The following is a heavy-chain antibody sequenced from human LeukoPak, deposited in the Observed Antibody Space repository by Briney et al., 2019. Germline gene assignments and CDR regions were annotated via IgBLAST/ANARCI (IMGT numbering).Heavy chain of an antibody. CDR1: GFTFSSYA. D-gene: IGHD3-22*01. CDR3: AKSLLRYYYDSSGYYPFDY. Sequence: PGGSLRLSCAASGFTFSSYAMSWVRQAPGKGLEWVSAISGSGGSTYYADSVKGRFTISRDNSKNTLYLQMNSLRAEDTAVYYCAKSLLRYYYDSSGYYPFDYWGQGTLVTVSS. J-gene: IGHJ4*02. CDR2: ISGSGGST. V-gene: IGHV3-23*01.